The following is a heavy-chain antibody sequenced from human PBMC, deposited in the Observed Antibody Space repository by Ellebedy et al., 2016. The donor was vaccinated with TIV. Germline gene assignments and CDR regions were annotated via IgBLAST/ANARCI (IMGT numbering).Heavy chain of an antibody. Sequence: GESLKISXVASGFTFSDYWMSWVRQAPGKGLEWVGRTRNKANSYTTEYAASVKGRFTISRDDSKNSLYLQMNSLKTEDTAVYYCAVPNKDYWGQGTLVTVSS. CDR3: AVPNKDY. V-gene: IGHV3-72*01. CDR1: GFTFSDYW. J-gene: IGHJ4*02. CDR2: TRNKANSYTT. D-gene: IGHD1/OR15-1a*01.